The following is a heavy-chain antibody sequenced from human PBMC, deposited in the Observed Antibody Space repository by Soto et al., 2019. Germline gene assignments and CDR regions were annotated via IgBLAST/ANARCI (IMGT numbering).Heavy chain of an antibody. CDR3: ARGGVVITRRTYYYYYALEV. Sequence: SETLSLTCTVSGGSISSSSYYWGWIRQPPGKGLEWIGSIYYSGSTYYNPSLKSRVTMSVDTSKNQFSLKLSSVTAADTAVYYCARGGVVITRRTYYYYYALEVWGQGTTVTLS. V-gene: IGHV4-39*07. D-gene: IGHD3-3*01. J-gene: IGHJ6*02. CDR1: GGSISSSSYY. CDR2: IYYSGST.